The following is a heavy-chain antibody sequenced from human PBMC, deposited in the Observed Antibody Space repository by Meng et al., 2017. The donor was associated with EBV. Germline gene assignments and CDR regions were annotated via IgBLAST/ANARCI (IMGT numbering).Heavy chain of an antibody. CDR2: INPNSGGT. Sequence: QGQLVQLGAEGKKPGAPVKVSCKASGYTFTGYYMHWVRQAPGQGLEWMGRINPNSGGTNYAQKFQGRVTMTRDTSISTAYMELSRLRSDDTAVYYCARVGIAVAGTGDYWGQGTLVTVSS. CDR3: ARVGIAVAGTGDY. J-gene: IGHJ4*02. D-gene: IGHD6-19*01. CDR1: GYTFTGYY. V-gene: IGHV1-2*06.